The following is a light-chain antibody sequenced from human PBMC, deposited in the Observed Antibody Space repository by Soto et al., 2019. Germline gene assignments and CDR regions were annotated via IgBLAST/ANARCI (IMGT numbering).Light chain of an antibody. CDR2: GAS. V-gene: IGKV3-20*01. Sequence: EIVWTQSPGTLSVSPGERATVSCRASQTVSSGFLAWYQQKVGQAPRLLIYGASTRATGIPDRFSGSGSGTDFTLNIDRLEPEDFAVDYCYQYYSSPTTFGGGTKVDIK. CDR3: YQYYSSPTT. J-gene: IGKJ4*01. CDR1: QTVSSGF.